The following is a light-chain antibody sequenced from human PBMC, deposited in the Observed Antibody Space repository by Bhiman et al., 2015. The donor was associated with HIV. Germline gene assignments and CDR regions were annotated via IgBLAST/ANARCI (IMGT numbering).Light chain of an antibody. CDR3: SSYTSSSTYV. Sequence: QSPLTQPASVSGSPGQSITIPCTGTRSDVGSYKFVSWYQQHPGKAPKLMIYDVSNRPSGVSNRFSGSKSGNTASLTISGLQAEDEADYYCSSYTSSSTYVFGSGTKVTVL. J-gene: IGLJ1*01. V-gene: IGLV2-14*03. CDR2: DVS. CDR1: RSDVGSYKF.